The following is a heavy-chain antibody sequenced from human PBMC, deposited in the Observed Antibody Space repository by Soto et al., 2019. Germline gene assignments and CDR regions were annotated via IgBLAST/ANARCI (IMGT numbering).Heavy chain of an antibody. CDR2: IKQDGSEK. V-gene: IGHV3-7*01. D-gene: IGHD2-2*01. Sequence: EVQLVESGGGLVQPGGSLRVSCAAAGFSFSDYWMTWVRQVPGKGLEWVANIKQDGSEKYYADSVKGRFTISRDNAKSSLYVQLNSLSAEDTAVYYCARSRAGRTAASYYDYMDVWGKGTTVTASS. CDR1: GFSFSDYW. J-gene: IGHJ6*03. CDR3: ARSRAGRTAASYYDYMDV.